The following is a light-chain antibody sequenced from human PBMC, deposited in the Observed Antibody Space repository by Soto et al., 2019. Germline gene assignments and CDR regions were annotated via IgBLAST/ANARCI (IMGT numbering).Light chain of an antibody. J-gene: IGLJ2*01. CDR3: SSYTTSSSVV. CDR2: DVI. V-gene: IGLV2-14*03. CDR1: SSDVGAYNY. Sequence: QSVLTQPASVSGSPGQSITISCTGTSSDVGAYNYVSWYQQHPGTAPKLMIYDVINRPSGVSNRFSGSKSGNTASLTISGLRAEDEADYYCSSYTTSSSVVVGGGTKLTVL.